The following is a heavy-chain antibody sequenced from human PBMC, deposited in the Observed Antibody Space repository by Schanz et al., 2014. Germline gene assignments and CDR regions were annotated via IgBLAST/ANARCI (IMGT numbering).Heavy chain of an antibody. CDR3: VKDLAPGGADV. J-gene: IGHJ6*02. CDR2: ILLRSGHR. CDR1: GFTFDEYG. V-gene: IGHV3-9*01. D-gene: IGHD2-15*01. Sequence: EVQVVESGGDLVQPGRSLRLSCAASGFTFDEYGMHWVRQVPGKGLEWVSGILLRSGHRDYANSVKDRFIISRDRSSLYLQMNSLRAEDTAFYYCVKDLAPGGADVWGQGTTVTVSS.